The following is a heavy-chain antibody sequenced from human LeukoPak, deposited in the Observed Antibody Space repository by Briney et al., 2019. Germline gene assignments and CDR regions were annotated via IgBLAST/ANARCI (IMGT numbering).Heavy chain of an antibody. V-gene: IGHV3-43D*03. D-gene: IGHD2-2*01. CDR3: AKDIVPGYYYYMDV. Sequence: GGSLRLSCAASGFTFDDYAMHWVRQAPGKGLEWVSLIGWDGGSTYYADSVKGRFTISRDNSKNSLYLQMNSLRAEDTALYYCAKDIVPGYYYYMDVWGKGTTVTVSS. J-gene: IGHJ6*03. CDR2: IGWDGGST. CDR1: GFTFDDYA.